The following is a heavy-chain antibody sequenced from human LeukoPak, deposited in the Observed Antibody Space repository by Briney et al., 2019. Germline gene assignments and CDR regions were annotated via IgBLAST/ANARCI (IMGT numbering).Heavy chain of an antibody. V-gene: IGHV3-23*01. D-gene: IGHD3-22*01. CDR1: GFTFSSYA. J-gene: IGHJ4*02. Sequence: GGSLRLSSAASGFTFSSYAMSWVRQAPGKGLEWVSAISGSGGSTYYADSVKGRFTISRDNSKNTLYLQMNSLRAEDTAVYYCAKSGDYYYDSSGYPGWGQGTLVTVSS. CDR3: AKSGDYYYDSSGYPG. CDR2: ISGSGGST.